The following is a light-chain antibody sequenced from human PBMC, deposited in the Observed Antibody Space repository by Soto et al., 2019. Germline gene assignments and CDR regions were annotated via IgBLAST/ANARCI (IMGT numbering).Light chain of an antibody. J-gene: IGKJ4*01. Sequence: EIVLTQSPATLSLSPGERATLSCRASQSVSSYLAWYQQKPGKAPRLLIYDASKRATGIPARFSGSRSGIDFTLTISSLEPEDFAVYYCQQRSNWPLTFGGGTKVDIK. CDR1: QSVSSY. V-gene: IGKV3-11*01. CDR3: QQRSNWPLT. CDR2: DAS.